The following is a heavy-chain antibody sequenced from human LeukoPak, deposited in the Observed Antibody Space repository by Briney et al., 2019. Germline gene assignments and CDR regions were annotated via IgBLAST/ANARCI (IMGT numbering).Heavy chain of an antibody. CDR2: IRSKSYGGTT. CDR3: ATDNVGGAVFNAFDI. CDR1: GFIFSSYS. J-gene: IGHJ3*02. D-gene: IGHD1-26*01. V-gene: IGHV3-15*01. Sequence: GGSLRLSCAASGFIFSSYSMNWVRQAPGKGLEWVGRIRSKSYGGTTEYAPPVKGRFIMSRDDSKSTVYLQMNGLKIEDTAVYYCATDNVGGAVFNAFDIWGQGTMVTVSA.